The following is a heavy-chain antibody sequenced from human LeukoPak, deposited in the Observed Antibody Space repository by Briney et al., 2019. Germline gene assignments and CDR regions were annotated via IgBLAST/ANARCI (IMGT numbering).Heavy chain of an antibody. CDR2: ISSSSSYI. CDR1: GFTFSSYS. V-gene: IGHV3-21*01. D-gene: IGHD3-10*01. CDR3: ARDYPRGTSHPFDY. Sequence: PGGSLRLSCAASGFTFSSYSMNWVRQAPGKGLEWVSSISSSSSYIYYADSVKGRFTIPRDNAKNSLYLQMNSLRAEDTAVYYCARDYPRGTSHPFDYWGQGTLVTVSS. J-gene: IGHJ4*02.